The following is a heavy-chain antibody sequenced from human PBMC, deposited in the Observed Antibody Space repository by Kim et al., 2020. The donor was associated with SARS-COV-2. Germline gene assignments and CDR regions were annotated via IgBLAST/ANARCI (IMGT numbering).Heavy chain of an antibody. D-gene: IGHD5-12*01. J-gene: IGHJ6*02. Sequence: SQTLSLTCAISGDSVSSNSAAWNWIRQSPSRGLEWLGRTYYRSKWYNDYAVSVKSRITINPDTSKNQFSLQLNSVTPEDTAVYYCARGRYSGYDWRGGNRVYYGMDVWGQGTTVTVSS. V-gene: IGHV6-1*01. CDR1: GDSVSSNSAA. CDR3: ARGRYSGYDWRGGNRVYYGMDV. CDR2: TYYRSKWYN.